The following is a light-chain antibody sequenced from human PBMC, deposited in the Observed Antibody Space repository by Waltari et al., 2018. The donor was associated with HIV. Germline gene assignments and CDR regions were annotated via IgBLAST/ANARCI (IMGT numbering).Light chain of an antibody. Sequence: SYVLTQPPSVSVAPGKTARITCGGNNIGSKSVHWYQQEPGQAPVLVIYDDSDRPSGIPERVSGSNSGNTATLTISRVEAGDEVDYYCQVWDSSSDTYVVGTGTKVTVL. J-gene: IGLJ1*01. CDR1: NIGSKS. V-gene: IGLV3-21*04. CDR2: DDS. CDR3: QVWDSSSDTYV.